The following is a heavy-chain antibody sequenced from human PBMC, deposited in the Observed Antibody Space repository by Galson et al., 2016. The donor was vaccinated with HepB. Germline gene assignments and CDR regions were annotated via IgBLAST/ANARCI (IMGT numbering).Heavy chain of an antibody. J-gene: IGHJ5*02. CDR2: ILYSGTT. Sequence: SETLSLTCTVSGGSISTSSFYWGWIRQPPGKGLEWIGNILYSGTTYNNPSLKSRVTISVDTSKNQFPLKLSSATAADTAVYYCARRRNYYDSSGYYHDWFDPWGQGTLVTVSS. D-gene: IGHD3-22*01. CDR1: GGSISTSSFY. CDR3: ARRRNYYDSSGYYHDWFDP. V-gene: IGHV4-39*06.